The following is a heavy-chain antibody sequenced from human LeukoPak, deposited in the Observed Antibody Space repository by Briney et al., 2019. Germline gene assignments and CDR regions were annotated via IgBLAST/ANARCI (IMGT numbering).Heavy chain of an antibody. J-gene: IGHJ6*03. Sequence: PSETLSLTCTVSGGSISSSSYYWGWIRQPPGKGLEWIGSIYYSGSTYYNPSLKSRVTISVDTSKNQFSLKLSSVTAADTAVYYCARGLPRWLVVGYMDVWGKGTTVTVSS. CDR3: ARGLPRWLVVGYMDV. CDR1: GGSISSSSYY. CDR2: IYYSGST. D-gene: IGHD5-24*01. V-gene: IGHV4-39*01.